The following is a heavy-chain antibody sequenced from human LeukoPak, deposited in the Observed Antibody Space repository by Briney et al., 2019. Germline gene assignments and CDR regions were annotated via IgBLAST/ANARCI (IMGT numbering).Heavy chain of an antibody. CDR3: ARATPNYDFWSGYYSGYFDY. Sequence: PSQTLSLTCAVSGGSISSGGYSWSWIRQPPGKGLEWIGYIYHSGSTYYNPSLKSRVTISVDRSKNQFSLKLSSVTAADTAVYYCARATPNYDFWSGYYSGYFDYWGQGTLVTVTS. CDR2: IYHSGST. D-gene: IGHD3-3*01. CDR1: GGSISSGGYS. V-gene: IGHV4-30-2*01. J-gene: IGHJ4*02.